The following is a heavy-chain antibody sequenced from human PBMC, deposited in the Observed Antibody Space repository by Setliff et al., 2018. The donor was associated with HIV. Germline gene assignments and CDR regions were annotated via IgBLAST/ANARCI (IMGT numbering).Heavy chain of an antibody. D-gene: IGHD3-10*01. CDR2: IWYDGSNK. CDR3: TRYGSGRSAGNNYYYNYMDV. V-gene: IGHV3-33*08. Sequence: PGESLKISCAASGFTFSSYGMHWVRQAPGKGLEWVADIWYDGSNKYYADSVKGRFTISRDNSKNTLFLQMNSLRPEDTAVYYCTRYGSGRSAGNNYYYNYMDVWGKGTTVTVSS. CDR1: GFTFSSYG. J-gene: IGHJ6*03.